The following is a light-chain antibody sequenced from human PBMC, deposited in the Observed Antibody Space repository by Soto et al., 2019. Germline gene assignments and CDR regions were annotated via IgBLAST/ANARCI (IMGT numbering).Light chain of an antibody. Sequence: QSVLTQPPSASGTPGQGVTISCSGSSSNIGSNTVNWYQQLPGTAPKLLMYKSDQRPSGVPDRFSGSKSGTSASLAISGLQSEDEADYYCAAWDGSLGGYVFGTGTKLTVL. CDR1: SSNIGSNT. CDR3: AAWDGSLGGYV. CDR2: KSD. J-gene: IGLJ1*01. V-gene: IGLV1-44*01.